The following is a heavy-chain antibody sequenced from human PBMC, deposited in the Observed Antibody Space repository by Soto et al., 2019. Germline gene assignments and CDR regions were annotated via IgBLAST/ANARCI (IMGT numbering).Heavy chain of an antibody. D-gene: IGHD2-15*01. CDR3: ARTVYCSGGSCYSQHFQH. V-gene: IGHV4-59*12. CDR1: GGSISSYY. CDR2: IYYSGST. Sequence: SETLSLTCTVSGGSISSYYWSWIRQPPGKGLEWIGYIYYSGSTNYNPSLKSRVTISVDTSKNQFSLKLSSVTAADTAVYYCARTVYCSGGSCYSQHFQHWGQGTLVTVSS. J-gene: IGHJ1*01.